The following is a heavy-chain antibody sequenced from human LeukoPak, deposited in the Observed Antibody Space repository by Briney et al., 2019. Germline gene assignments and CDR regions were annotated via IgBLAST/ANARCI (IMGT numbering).Heavy chain of an antibody. CDR1: GFTFSSYS. J-gene: IGHJ3*02. D-gene: IGHD2-8*01. CDR3: ARVPPYCTNGVCYSPGAFDI. CDR2: ISSSSSTI. V-gene: IGHV3-48*01. Sequence: GGSLRLSCAASGFTFSSYSMNWVRQAPGKGLEWVSYISSSSSTIYYADSVKGRFTISRDNAKNSLYLQMNSLRAEDTAVYYCARVPPYCTNGVCYSPGAFDIWGQGTMVTVSS.